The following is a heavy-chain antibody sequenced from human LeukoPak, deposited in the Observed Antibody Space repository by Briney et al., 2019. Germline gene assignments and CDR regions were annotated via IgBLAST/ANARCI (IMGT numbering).Heavy chain of an antibody. Sequence: GASVKVSCKASGYTLTSYGISWVRQAPGQGLEWMGWISAYNGNTNYAQKLQGRVTMTTDTSTSTAYMELRSLRSDDTAVYYCAGDSGWEVVLYASEIWGQGTMVTVSS. V-gene: IGHV1-18*01. CDR2: ISAYNGNT. CDR3: AGDSGWEVVLYASEI. J-gene: IGHJ3*02. CDR1: GYTLTSYG. D-gene: IGHD1-26*01.